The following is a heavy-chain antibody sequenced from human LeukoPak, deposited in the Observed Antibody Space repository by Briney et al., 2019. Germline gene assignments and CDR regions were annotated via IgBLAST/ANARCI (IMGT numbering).Heavy chain of an antibody. Sequence: ASVTVSCKATVYTCTSYAMNWVRQAPGQGLEWVGRINTNNGNPTYAQGFTGRFVYSLCTSVSTAYLQISSLRAEDTAVYYCARAVFTIFGSIDYWGQGTLVTVPS. CDR3: ARAVFTIFGSIDY. J-gene: IGHJ4*02. CDR2: INTNNGNP. D-gene: IGHD3-3*01. CDR1: VYTCTSYA. V-gene: IGHV7-4-1*02.